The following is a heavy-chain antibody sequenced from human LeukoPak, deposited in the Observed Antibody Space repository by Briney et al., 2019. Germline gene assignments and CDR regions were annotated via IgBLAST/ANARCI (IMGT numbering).Heavy chain of an antibody. CDR2: ISPSNGHT. CDR1: GYTFTNYG. D-gene: IGHD3-3*02. J-gene: IGHJ4*02. Sequence: ASVKVSCKASGYTFTNYGIAWVRQAPGQGLEWMGWISPSNGHTDYAQRFQDRATMTTDASTTTAYMDLRSLRSDDTAAYYCTRGVPHFFDSWGQGTLVTVSS. V-gene: IGHV1-18*01. CDR3: TRGVPHFFDS.